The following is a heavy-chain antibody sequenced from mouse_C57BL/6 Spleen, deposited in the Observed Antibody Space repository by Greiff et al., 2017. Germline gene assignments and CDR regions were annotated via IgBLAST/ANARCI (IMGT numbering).Heavy chain of an antibody. CDR1: GYTFTDYE. CDR3: THYTPYYFDY. D-gene: IGHD2-12*01. J-gene: IGHJ2*01. CDR2: LAPETGGT. Sequence: QVQLQQSGAELVRPGASVTLSCKASGYTFTDYEMHWVKQTPVHGLEWIGALAPETGGTAYNQKFKGKAKMTADKSSSTAYLELRSLTSEDSAVYYCTHYTPYYFDYWGQGTTLTVSS. V-gene: IGHV1-15*01.